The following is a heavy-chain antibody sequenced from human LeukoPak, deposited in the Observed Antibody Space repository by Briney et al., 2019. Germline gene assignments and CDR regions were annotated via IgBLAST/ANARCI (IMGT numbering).Heavy chain of an antibody. Sequence: PGGSLRLSCAASGFTFSSYAMSWVRQAPGKGLEWVSAISGSGGSTYYADSVKGRFTISRDNSKNTLYLQMNSLRGEDTAVYYCARDPLTHRRGNFYYYGLDVWGQGTTVTVSS. CDR3: ARDPLTHRRGNFYYYGLDV. J-gene: IGHJ6*02. V-gene: IGHV3-23*01. CDR1: GFTFSSYA. CDR2: ISGSGGST. D-gene: IGHD1-1*01.